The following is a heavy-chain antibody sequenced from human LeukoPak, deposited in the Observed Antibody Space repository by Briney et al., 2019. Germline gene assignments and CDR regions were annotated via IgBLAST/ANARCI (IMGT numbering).Heavy chain of an antibody. CDR1: GGSISSSSYY. J-gene: IGHJ4*02. Sequence: SETLSLTCTVSGGSISSSSYYWGWIRQPPGKGLEWIGSIYYSGSTYYNPSLESRVTISVDTSKNQFSLKLSSVTAADTAVYYCARTSIGYCSSTSCRWEDYWGQGTLVTVSS. CDR2: IYYSGST. V-gene: IGHV4-39*01. D-gene: IGHD2-2*01. CDR3: ARTSIGYCSSTSCRWEDY.